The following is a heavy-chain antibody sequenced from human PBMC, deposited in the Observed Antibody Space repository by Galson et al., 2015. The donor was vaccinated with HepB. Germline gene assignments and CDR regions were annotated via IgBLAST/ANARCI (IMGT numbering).Heavy chain of an antibody. Sequence: SLRLSCAASGFTFSSYGMHWVRQAPGKGLEWVAVIWYDGSNKYYADSVKGRFTISRDNSKNTLYLQMNSLRAEDTAVYYCARDWGAITGTTLAPWFDPWGQGTLVTVSS. V-gene: IGHV3-33*01. CDR3: ARDWGAITGTTLAPWFDP. CDR2: IWYDGSNK. D-gene: IGHD1-20*01. J-gene: IGHJ5*02. CDR1: GFTFSSYG.